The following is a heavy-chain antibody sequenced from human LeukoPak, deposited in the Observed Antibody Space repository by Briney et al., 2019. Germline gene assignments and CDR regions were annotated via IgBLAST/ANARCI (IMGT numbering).Heavy chain of an antibody. V-gene: IGHV4-61*01. Sequence: SETLSLTCTVSGGSVSSGSYYWSWLRQPPGRGLEWIAYIHYSGSAAYNPSLKSRVTISRDMSTNQFSLKVTSVTAADTAVYFCARDMGAPDYGSYSVDYWGQGTLVTVSS. CDR1: GGSVSSGSYY. J-gene: IGHJ4*02. CDR2: IHYSGSA. D-gene: IGHD4-23*01. CDR3: ARDMGAPDYGSYSVDY.